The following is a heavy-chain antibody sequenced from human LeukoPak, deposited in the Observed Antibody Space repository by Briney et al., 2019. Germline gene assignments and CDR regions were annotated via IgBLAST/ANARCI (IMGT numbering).Heavy chain of an antibody. Sequence: GGSLRLSCAASGFTFSSYAMSWVRQAPGKGLEWVSTVSDTGGKIFYADFVKGRFTISRDNSKNSLFLQMNSLSVEDTAIYYCAKGGGMEFDYWGQGTLLTVSS. D-gene: IGHD4-23*01. CDR3: AKGGGMEFDY. CDR1: GFTFSSYA. CDR2: VSDTGGKI. J-gene: IGHJ4*02. V-gene: IGHV3-23*01.